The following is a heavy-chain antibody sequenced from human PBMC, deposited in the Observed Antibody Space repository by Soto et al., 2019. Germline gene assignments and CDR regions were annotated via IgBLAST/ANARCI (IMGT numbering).Heavy chain of an antibody. CDR2: IYPGDSDT. CDR3: ARRSNYCAGKNIKYYYYYYGMDV. Sequence: GESLKISCKGSGYSFTSYWIGWVRQVPGKGLEWMGIIYPGDSDTRYSPSFQGQVTISADKSISTAYLQWSSLKASDTAMYYCARRSNYCAGKNIKYYYYYYGMDVWGQGTTVTVSS. D-gene: IGHD3-10*01. CDR1: GYSFTSYW. J-gene: IGHJ6*02. V-gene: IGHV5-51*01.